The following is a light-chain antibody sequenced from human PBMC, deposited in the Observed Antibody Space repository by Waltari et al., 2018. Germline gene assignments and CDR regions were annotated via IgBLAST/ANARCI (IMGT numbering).Light chain of an antibody. Sequence: ENVLTQSPATLSLSPGEAATLSCRASQNVGNSLAWYQHKPGQAPSLLIYDAANRASVIPARFSGSGSGTDFTLTISSLEPDDFAVYYCQQRSNWHTFGQGTRLEIK. CDR2: DAA. CDR3: QQRSNWHT. J-gene: IGKJ2*01. CDR1: QNVGNS. V-gene: IGKV3-11*01.